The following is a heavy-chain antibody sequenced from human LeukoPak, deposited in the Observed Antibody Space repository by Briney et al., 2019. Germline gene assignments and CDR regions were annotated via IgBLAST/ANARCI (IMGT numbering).Heavy chain of an antibody. CDR3: ARGYCSSTSCPPNYYYMDV. CDR2: IYTSGST. D-gene: IGHD2-2*01. CDR1: GGSISSYY. V-gene: IGHV4-4*09. Sequence: PSETLSLTCTVSGGSISSYYWSWIRQPPGKGLEWIGYIYTSGSTNYNPSLKSRVTISVDTSKNQFSLKLSSVTAADTAVYYCARGYCSSTSCPPNYYYMDVWGKGTTVTVSS. J-gene: IGHJ6*03.